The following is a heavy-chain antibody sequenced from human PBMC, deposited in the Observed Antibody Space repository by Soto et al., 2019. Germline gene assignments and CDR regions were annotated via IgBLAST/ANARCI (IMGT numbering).Heavy chain of an antibody. CDR2: ISSSSTI. CDR1: GFTFSSYS. D-gene: IGHD1-26*01. J-gene: IGHJ5*02. V-gene: IGHV3-48*01. Sequence: PGGSLRLSCAASGFTFSSYSMNWVRQAPGKGLEWVSYISSSSTIYYADSVKGRFTISRDNSKNTLNLQMNALRVEDTAVYYCATQEVGGSYVYTFDPWGQGTLVTVSS. CDR3: ATQEVGGSYVYTFDP.